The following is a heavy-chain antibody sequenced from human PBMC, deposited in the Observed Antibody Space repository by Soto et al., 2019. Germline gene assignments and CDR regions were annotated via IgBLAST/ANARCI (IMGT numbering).Heavy chain of an antibody. CDR1: GFTFDDYA. V-gene: IGHV3-9*01. CDR2: ISWNSGSI. CDR3: AKAVEIFGVVSKGTFDY. J-gene: IGHJ4*02. Sequence: PGGSLSLSCAASGFTFDDYAMHWVRQAPGKGLEWVSGISWNSGSIGYADSVKGRFTISRDNAKNSLYLQMNSLRAEDTALYYCAKAVEIFGVVSKGTFDYWGQGTLVTVSS. D-gene: IGHD3-3*01.